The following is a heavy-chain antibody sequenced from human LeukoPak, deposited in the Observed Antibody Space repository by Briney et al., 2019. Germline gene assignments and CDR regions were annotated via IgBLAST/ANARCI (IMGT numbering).Heavy chain of an antibody. CDR2: IIPIFGTA. V-gene: IGHV1-69*13. J-gene: IGHJ4*02. CDR3: ARDPPYYDFWSGYYTCFDY. D-gene: IGHD3-3*01. CDR1: GGTFSSYA. Sequence: SVKVSCKASGGTFSSYAISWVRQAPGQGLEWMGGIIPIFGTANYAQKIQGRVTITADESTSTAYMELSSLRSEDTAVYYCARDPPYYDFWSGYYTCFDYWGQGTLVTVSS.